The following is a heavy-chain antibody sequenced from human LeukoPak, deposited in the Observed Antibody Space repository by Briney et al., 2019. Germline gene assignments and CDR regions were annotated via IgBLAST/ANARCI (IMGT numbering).Heavy chain of an antibody. Sequence: SETLSLTCTVSGGSISTSNYYWGWIRQPPGKGLEWIGEINHSGSTNYNPSLKSRVTISVDTSKNQFSLKLSSVTAADTAVYYCARGSLYYYDSSGYFVFDYWGQGTLVTVSS. CDR2: INHSGST. J-gene: IGHJ4*02. CDR1: GGSISTSNYY. V-gene: IGHV4-39*07. CDR3: ARGSLYYYDSSGYFVFDY. D-gene: IGHD3-22*01.